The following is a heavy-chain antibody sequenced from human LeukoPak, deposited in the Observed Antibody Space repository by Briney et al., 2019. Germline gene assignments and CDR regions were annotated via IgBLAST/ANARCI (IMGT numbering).Heavy chain of an antibody. CDR3: AKDRRIDYGDYSLGYFDY. Sequence: EAGGSLGLSCAASGFTFSSYAMSWVRQAPGKGLEWVSAISGSGGSTYYADSVKGRFTISRDNSKNTLYLQMNSLRAEDTAVYYCAKDRRIDYGDYSLGYFDYWGQGTLVTVSS. J-gene: IGHJ4*02. CDR1: GFTFSSYA. V-gene: IGHV3-23*01. CDR2: ISGSGGST. D-gene: IGHD4-17*01.